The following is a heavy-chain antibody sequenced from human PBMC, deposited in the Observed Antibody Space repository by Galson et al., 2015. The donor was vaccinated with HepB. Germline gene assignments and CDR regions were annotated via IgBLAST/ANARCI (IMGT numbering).Heavy chain of an antibody. J-gene: IGHJ6*02. CDR3: ARDWVGIWFGELFNYYYGMDV. D-gene: IGHD3-10*01. V-gene: IGHV3-74*01. Sequence: SLRLSCAASGFTFSSYWMHWVRQAPGKGLVWVSRINSDGSSTSYADSVKGRFTISRDNAKNTLYLQMNSLRAEDTAVYYCARDWVGIWFGELFNYYYGMDVWGQGTTVTVSS. CDR1: GFTFSSYW. CDR2: INSDGSST.